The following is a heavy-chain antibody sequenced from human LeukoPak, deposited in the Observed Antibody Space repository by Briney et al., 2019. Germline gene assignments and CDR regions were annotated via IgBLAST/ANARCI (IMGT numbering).Heavy chain of an antibody. D-gene: IGHD1-1*01. J-gene: IGHJ3*02. CDR1: GFTFSSYA. Sequence: GGSLGLSCAASGFTFSSYAMSWVRQAPGKGLEWVSALSGSGGSTYYADSVKGRFTISRDNSKSTLYLQMNSLRAEDTAVYYCAKFPTGAPRAAFDIWGQGTMVTVSS. CDR3: AKFPTGAPRAAFDI. CDR2: LSGSGGST. V-gene: IGHV3-23*01.